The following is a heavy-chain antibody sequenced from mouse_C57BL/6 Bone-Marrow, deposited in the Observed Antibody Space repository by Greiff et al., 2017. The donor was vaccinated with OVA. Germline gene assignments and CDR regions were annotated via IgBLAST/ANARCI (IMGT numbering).Heavy chain of an antibody. J-gene: IGHJ3*01. V-gene: IGHV1-4*01. CDR2: INPSSGYT. CDR3: AREDGNWFAY. D-gene: IGHD2-1*01. CDR1: GYTFTSYT. Sequence: LVESGAELARPGASVKMSCKASGYTFTSYTMHWVKQRPGQGLEWIGYINPSSGYTKYNQKFKDKATLTADKSSSTADMQLSSLTSEDSAVYDCAREDGNWFAYWGQGTLVTVSA.